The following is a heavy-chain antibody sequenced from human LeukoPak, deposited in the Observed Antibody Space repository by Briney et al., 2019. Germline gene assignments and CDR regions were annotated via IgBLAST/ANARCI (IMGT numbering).Heavy chain of an antibody. D-gene: IGHD2-2*01. CDR2: INGGGDAT. CDR1: GFTFNNNA. V-gene: IGHV3-23*01. CDR3: ARCTASCYANAFDV. Sequence: PGGSLRLSCTASGFTFNNNAMSWVRQAPRKGLEWVSAINGGGDATEYTDSVKGRFTISRDNSKNTLYLQMNSLRPEDTAVYYCARCTASCYANAFDVWGQGTLLTVSS. J-gene: IGHJ3*01.